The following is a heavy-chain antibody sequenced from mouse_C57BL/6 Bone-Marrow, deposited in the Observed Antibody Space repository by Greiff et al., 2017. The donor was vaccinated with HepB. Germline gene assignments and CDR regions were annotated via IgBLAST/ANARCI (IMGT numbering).Heavy chain of an antibody. V-gene: IGHV1-5*01. CDR2: IYPGNSDT. J-gene: IGHJ1*03. CDR3: TRLFYYYWYFDV. D-gene: IGHD1-1*01. CDR1: GYTFTSYW. Sequence: VQLQQSGTVLARPGASVKMSCKTSGYTFTSYWMHWVKQRPGQGLEWIGAIYPGNSDTSYNQKFKGKAKLTAVTSASTAYMERSSLTNEDFAVYYGTRLFYYYWYFDVWGTGTTVTVSS.